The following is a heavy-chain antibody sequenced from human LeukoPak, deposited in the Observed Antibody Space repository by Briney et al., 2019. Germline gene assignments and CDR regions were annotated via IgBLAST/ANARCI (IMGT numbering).Heavy chain of an antibody. J-gene: IGHJ3*02. V-gene: IGHV1-24*01. CDR2: FDPEDGET. Sequence: ASVKVSCKASGGTFSSYAISWVRQAPGKGLEWMGGFDPEDGETIYAQKFQGRVTMTEDTSTDTAYMELSSLRSEDTAVYYCATDAAAVPDAFDIWGQGTMVTVSS. CDR3: ATDAAAVPDAFDI. D-gene: IGHD6-13*01. CDR1: GGTFSSYA.